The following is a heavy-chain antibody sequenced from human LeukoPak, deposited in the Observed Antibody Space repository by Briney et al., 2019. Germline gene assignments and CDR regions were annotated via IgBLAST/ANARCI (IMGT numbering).Heavy chain of an antibody. J-gene: IGHJ4*02. D-gene: IGHD5-12*01. CDR2: INHSGST. Sequence: KTSETLSLTCAVYGGSFSGYYWSWIRQPPGKGLEWIGEINHSGSTNYNPSLKSRVTISVDTSKNQFSLKLSSVTAADTAVYYCARVPHRGFFDYWGQGTLVTVSS. CDR3: ARVPHRGFFDY. CDR1: GGSFSGYY. V-gene: IGHV4-34*01.